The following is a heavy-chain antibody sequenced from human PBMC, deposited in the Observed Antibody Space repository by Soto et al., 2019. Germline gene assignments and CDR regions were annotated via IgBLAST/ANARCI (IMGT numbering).Heavy chain of an antibody. V-gene: IGHV2-5*02. Sequence: QITLKESGPTLVKPTQTLTLTCTFSGFSLSTSGVGVGWIRQPPGKALEWLVLIYWDDDKRYSPSLKSRLTITKDTSKNQVVLTMTNMDPVDTATYYCAHIQSXITSLGLVYWGQGTLVTVSS. CDR3: AHIQSXITSLGLVY. D-gene: IGHD3-16*01. CDR2: IYWDDDK. J-gene: IGHJ4*02. CDR1: GFSLSTSGVG.